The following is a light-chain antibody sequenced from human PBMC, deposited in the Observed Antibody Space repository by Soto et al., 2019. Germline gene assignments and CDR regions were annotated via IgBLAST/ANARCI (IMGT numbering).Light chain of an antibody. V-gene: IGKV3-20*01. CDR3: QQYGGPVPWT. J-gene: IGKJ1*01. Sequence: EVVLTQSPGTLSLSPGERATVSCRASQTISRNYLAWYQKKPGQAPRLLLYGASTRATGIPDRFTGSGSGTDLTLTIARLETEDFAVYYCQQYGGPVPWTFGQGTKVYIK. CDR2: GAS. CDR1: QTISRNY.